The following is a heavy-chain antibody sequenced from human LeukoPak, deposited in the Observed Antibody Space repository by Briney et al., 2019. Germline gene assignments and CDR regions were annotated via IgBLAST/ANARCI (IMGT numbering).Heavy chain of an antibody. Sequence: SETLSPTCAVYGGSFSGYYWSWIRQPPGKGLEWIGEINHSGSTNYNPSLKSRVTISVDTSKNQFSLKLSSVTAADTAVYYCARAYFGVVILDWGQGTLVTVSS. CDR1: GGSFSGYY. V-gene: IGHV4-34*01. CDR3: ARAYFGVVILD. J-gene: IGHJ4*02. D-gene: IGHD3-3*01. CDR2: INHSGST.